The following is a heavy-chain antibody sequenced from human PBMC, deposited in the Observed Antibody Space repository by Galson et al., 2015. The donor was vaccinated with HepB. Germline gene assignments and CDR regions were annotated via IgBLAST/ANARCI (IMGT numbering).Heavy chain of an antibody. CDR1: GYTFTSYG. Sequence: SVKVSCKASGYTFTSYGISWVRQAPGQGLEWMGWISPSHGNTNYAQKLQGRVTMTTDTSTSTAYMELRSLRSDDTAVYYCARVGGYIAARDWFDPWGQGTLVTVSS. V-gene: IGHV1-18*01. J-gene: IGHJ5*02. CDR2: ISPSHGNT. D-gene: IGHD6-13*01. CDR3: ARVGGYIAARDWFDP.